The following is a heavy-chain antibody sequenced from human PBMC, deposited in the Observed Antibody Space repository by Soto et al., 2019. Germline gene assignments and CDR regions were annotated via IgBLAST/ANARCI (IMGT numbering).Heavy chain of an antibody. CDR1: GGTFSNDA. Sequence: QVQLVQSGAEVKKPGSSVKVSCKASGGTFSNDAISWVRQAPGQGLEWMGGIITMFGTTNYAQKFQGRVTITADRSTSTAYMELSSLRSEDTAVYFCARDEATNWFDPWGQGTLVTVSS. CDR2: IITMFGTT. J-gene: IGHJ5*02. V-gene: IGHV1-69*06. CDR3: ARDEATNWFDP.